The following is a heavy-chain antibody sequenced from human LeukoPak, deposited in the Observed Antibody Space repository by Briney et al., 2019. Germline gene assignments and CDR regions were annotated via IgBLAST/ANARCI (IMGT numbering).Heavy chain of an antibody. CDR2: IKQDGRKT. CDR3: TRVPRERCDGDPCYPVFDY. CDR1: GITFSNYW. J-gene: IGHJ4*02. Sequence: GGSLRLSCAASGITFSNYWMSWVRQAPEKGLEWVAHIKQDGRKTHYADSVKGRFTISRDNAGSSLYLQMTSLRADDTAVYYCTRVPRERCDGDPCYPVFDYWGRGALVTVSS. D-gene: IGHD2-21*01. V-gene: IGHV3-7*01.